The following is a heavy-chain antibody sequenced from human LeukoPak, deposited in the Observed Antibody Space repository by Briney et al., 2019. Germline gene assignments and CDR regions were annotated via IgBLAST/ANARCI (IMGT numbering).Heavy chain of an antibody. J-gene: IGHJ4*02. V-gene: IGHV1-8*03. Sequence: ASVKVSCKASGYTFTSYDINWVRQATGQGLEWMGWMNPNSGSTGYAQKFQGRVTITRNTSISTAYMELSGLRSEDTAVYYCARGRSTGYPYHFEYWCQGTLVTVSS. CDR2: MNPNSGST. CDR3: ARGRSTGYPYHFEY. CDR1: GYTFTSYD. D-gene: IGHD1-1*01.